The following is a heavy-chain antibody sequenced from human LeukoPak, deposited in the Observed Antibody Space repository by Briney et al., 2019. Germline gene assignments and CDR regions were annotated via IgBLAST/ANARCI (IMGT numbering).Heavy chain of an antibody. CDR2: ISSSGSTI. D-gene: IGHD3-3*02. Sequence: GGSLRLSCAASGFTFSSYEMNWVRQAPGKGLEWVSYISSSGSTIYYADSAKGRFTISRDNAKNSLYLQMNSLRAEDTAVYYCARVSPYYYYGMDVWGQGTTVTVSS. CDR1: GFTFSSYE. V-gene: IGHV3-48*03. J-gene: IGHJ6*02. CDR3: ARVSPYYYYGMDV.